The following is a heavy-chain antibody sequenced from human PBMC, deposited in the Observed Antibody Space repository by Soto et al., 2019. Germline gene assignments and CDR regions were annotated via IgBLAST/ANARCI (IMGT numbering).Heavy chain of an antibody. Sequence: GGSLRLSCAASGFTFSSYSMNWVRQAPGKGLEWVSSISSSSSYIYYADSVKGRFTISRDNAKNSLYLQMNSLRAEDTAVYYYAREHSGSYYEFDPWGQGTLVTVSS. J-gene: IGHJ5*02. D-gene: IGHD1-26*01. CDR3: AREHSGSYYEFDP. CDR1: GFTFSSYS. CDR2: ISSSSSYI. V-gene: IGHV3-21*01.